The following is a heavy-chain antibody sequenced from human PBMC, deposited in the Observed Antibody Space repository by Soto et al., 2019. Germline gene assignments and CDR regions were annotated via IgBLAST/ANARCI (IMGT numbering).Heavy chain of an antibody. CDR2: INPGDSDT. Sequence: GEALKISCNGSGYSFTTYWIGWVRHMHGKGLEWMGIINPGDSDTRYSPSFQGQVTISADKFISTAYLQWSSLQASDTAMYYCARRGDRRRSYFGTDVWGQGTTVTVSS. CDR3: ARRGDRRRSYFGTDV. D-gene: IGHD3-16*01. V-gene: IGHV5-51*01. J-gene: IGHJ6*02. CDR1: GYSFTTYW.